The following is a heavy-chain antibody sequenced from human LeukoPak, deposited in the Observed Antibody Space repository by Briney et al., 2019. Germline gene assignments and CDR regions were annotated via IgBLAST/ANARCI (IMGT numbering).Heavy chain of an antibody. Sequence: GSLRLSCAASGFTFSSYAMSWVRQPPGKGLEWIGSIYYSGSTYYNPSLKSRVTISVDTSKNQFSLKLSSVTAADTAVYYCARHRGSYYSSFDYWGQGTLVTVSS. CDR1: GFTFSSYA. D-gene: IGHD1-26*01. V-gene: IGHV4-39*01. CDR2: IYYSGST. CDR3: ARHRGSYYSSFDY. J-gene: IGHJ4*02.